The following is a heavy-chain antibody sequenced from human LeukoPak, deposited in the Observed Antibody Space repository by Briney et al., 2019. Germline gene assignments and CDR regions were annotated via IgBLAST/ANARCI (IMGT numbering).Heavy chain of an antibody. V-gene: IGHV3-23*01. Sequence: GSLRLSCAASGFTFSSYAMSWVRQAPGKGLEWVSAISGSGGSTYYADSVKGRFTISRDNSKNTLYLQMNSLRAEDTAVYYCAKHPYDILTGYYISYYFDYWGQRTLVTVSS. CDR1: GFTFSSYA. D-gene: IGHD3-9*01. J-gene: IGHJ4*02. CDR2: ISGSGGST. CDR3: AKHPYDILTGYYISYYFDY.